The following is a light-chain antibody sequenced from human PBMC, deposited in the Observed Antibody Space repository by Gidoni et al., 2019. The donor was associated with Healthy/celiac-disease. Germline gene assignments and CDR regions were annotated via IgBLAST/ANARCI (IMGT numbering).Light chain of an antibody. CDR3: QQRSNWPPVT. CDR1: QSVSSS. Sequence: EIVLTKSTATLSLSPGERATLSCRASQSVSSSLAWYQQKPGQAPRPLIYDASNRATGIPARFRGSVSGTDFTLTISSLGPEDFAVYYCQQRSNWPPVTFGGGTKVEIK. CDR2: DAS. J-gene: IGKJ4*01. V-gene: IGKV3-11*01.